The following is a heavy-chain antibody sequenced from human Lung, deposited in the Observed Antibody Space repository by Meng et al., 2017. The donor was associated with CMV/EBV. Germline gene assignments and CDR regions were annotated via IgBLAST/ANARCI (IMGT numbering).Heavy chain of an antibody. V-gene: IGHV3-30*02. Sequence: GSLKISXAASGFTFKNYDIHWVRQAPGKGLEWVALIRSDGNEKYYADSVKGRFTISRDNFKNTLYLQMKSLRGEDTAVYYCAKFLSLEPDDAFDIWGQGAVVTVSS. CDR2: IRSDGNEK. CDR1: GFTFKNYD. CDR3: AKFLSLEPDDAFDI. D-gene: IGHD3-3*01. J-gene: IGHJ3*02.